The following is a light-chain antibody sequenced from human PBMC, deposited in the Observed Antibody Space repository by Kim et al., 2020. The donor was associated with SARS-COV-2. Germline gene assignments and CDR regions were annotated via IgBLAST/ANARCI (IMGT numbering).Light chain of an antibody. CDR2: GAS. Sequence: ATSNCKSSQSVLYTSNNKNYLAWYQQKPGQPPTVLIYGASSRGSGVPDRFSGRGSGTDFTLTISSLQAEDVAVYFCQQYYRTPLTFGGGTKVDIK. CDR3: QQYYRTPLT. CDR1: QSVLYTSNNKNY. V-gene: IGKV4-1*01. J-gene: IGKJ4*01.